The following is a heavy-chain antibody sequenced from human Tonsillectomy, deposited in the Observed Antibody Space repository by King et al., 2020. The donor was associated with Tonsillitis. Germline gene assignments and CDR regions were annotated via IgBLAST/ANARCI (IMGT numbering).Heavy chain of an antibody. D-gene: IGHD3-10*01. Sequence: QLQESGPGLVKPSETLSLTCTVSGYSISSGYYWGWIRQPPGKGLEWIGSIYHSGSTYYNPSLKSRVTISVDTSKNQFSLKLSSVTAADTAVYYCARGHLLLWSLVITPNWFDPWGQGTLVTVSS. CDR1: GYSISSGYY. V-gene: IGHV4-38-2*02. J-gene: IGHJ5*02. CDR3: ARGHLLLWSLVITPNWFDP. CDR2: IYHSGST.